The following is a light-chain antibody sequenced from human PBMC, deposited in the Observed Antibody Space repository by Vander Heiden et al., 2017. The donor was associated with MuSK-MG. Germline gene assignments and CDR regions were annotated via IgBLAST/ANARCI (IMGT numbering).Light chain of an antibody. Sequence: EIQITQSPYSLSASVGDRVSITCRASQSISTYLNWYQQKPGKAPNLLIYAASTLQSGVPSRFSGSGSGTDFTLTISSLQPEDFATYFCQQSYSSVLTFGGGTRVDIK. CDR3: QQSYSSVLT. J-gene: IGKJ4*01. CDR1: QSISTY. CDR2: AAS. V-gene: IGKV1-39*01.